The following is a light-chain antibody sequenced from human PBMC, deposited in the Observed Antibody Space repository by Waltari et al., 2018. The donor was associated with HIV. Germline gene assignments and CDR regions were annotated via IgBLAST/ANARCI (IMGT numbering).Light chain of an antibody. V-gene: IGKV1D-12*01. CDR3: QQANSFPIT. CDR1: QDIASW. CDR2: AAS. J-gene: IGKJ5*01. Sequence: DILMAQSPSSVSASLGDTITITCRASQDIASWLAWYQQRPGRAPKLLIYAASSLQSGVPSRFSASGSGTDFTLTITSLQPEDFATYYCQQANSFPITFGQGTRLDIK.